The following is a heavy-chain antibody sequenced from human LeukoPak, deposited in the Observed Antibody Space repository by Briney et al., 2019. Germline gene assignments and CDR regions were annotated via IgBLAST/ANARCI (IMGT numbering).Heavy chain of an antibody. CDR1: GFTFSSYA. J-gene: IGHJ3*02. Sequence: GGSLRLSCAASGFTFSSYAMSWVRQAPGKGLEWVSAISGSGGNTYYADSVKGRFTISRDNSKNTLYLQMNSLRAEDTAVYYCARVSSSWSFGIHDAFDIWGQGTMVTVSS. V-gene: IGHV3-23*01. D-gene: IGHD6-13*01. CDR2: ISGSGGNT. CDR3: ARVSSSWSFGIHDAFDI.